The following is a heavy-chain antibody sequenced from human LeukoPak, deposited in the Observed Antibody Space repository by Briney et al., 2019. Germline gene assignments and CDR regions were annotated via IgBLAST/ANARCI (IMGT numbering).Heavy chain of an antibody. CDR3: ARNPSSDY. Sequence: GGSLRLSCAASGFTVSSIHMVWVRQAPGKGLEWVSYISSSSSTIYYADSVKGRFTISRDNAKNSLYQQMNSLRAEDTAVYYCARNPSSDYWGQGTLVTVSS. V-gene: IGHV3-48*01. CDR2: ISSSSSTI. CDR1: GFTVSSIH. J-gene: IGHJ4*02.